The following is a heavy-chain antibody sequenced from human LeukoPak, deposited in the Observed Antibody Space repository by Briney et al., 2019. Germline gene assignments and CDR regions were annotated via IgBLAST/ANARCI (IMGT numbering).Heavy chain of an antibody. D-gene: IGHD6-13*01. CDR1: GFTFSSYS. CDR3: ARGGARSSSYYYYGMDV. J-gene: IGHJ6*02. V-gene: IGHV3-48*01. Sequence: GGSLRLSCAASGFTFSSYSMNWVRQAPGKGLEWVSSISSSSSTIYYADSVKGRFTISRDNAKNSLYLQMNSLRAEDTAVFYCARGGARSSSYYYYGMDVWGLGTTVTVSS. CDR2: ISSSSSTI.